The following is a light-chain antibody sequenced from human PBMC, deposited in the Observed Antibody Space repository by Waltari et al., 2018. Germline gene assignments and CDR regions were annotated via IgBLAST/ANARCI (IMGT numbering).Light chain of an antibody. CDR1: QDISIF. V-gene: IGKV1-9*01. CDR3: QQLHSYPHT. CDR2: AAS. Sequence: DIQLTQSPSFLSAVVGDRVTITCRASQDISIFLAWYQQTPGKAPKLLIFAASDLQSVVPLRFSGTGAGTEFTLTISSLRPEDFATYYCQQLHSYPHTFGQGTTLAIK. J-gene: IGKJ2*01.